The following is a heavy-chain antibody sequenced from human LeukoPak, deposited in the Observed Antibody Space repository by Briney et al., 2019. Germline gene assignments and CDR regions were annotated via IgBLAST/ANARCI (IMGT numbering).Heavy chain of an antibody. CDR1: GFTFNTHA. CDR2: ISYDGSNE. V-gene: IGHV3-30*04. Sequence: GRSLRLSCAASGFTFNTHALHWVRQAPGKGLEWVAVISYDGSNEYYADSVKGRFTISRDNSKNTLYLQMNSLRAEDTAVYYCTRVSGPWYVYYGMDVWGQGTTVTVSS. J-gene: IGHJ6*02. D-gene: IGHD6-13*01. CDR3: TRVSGPWYVYYGMDV.